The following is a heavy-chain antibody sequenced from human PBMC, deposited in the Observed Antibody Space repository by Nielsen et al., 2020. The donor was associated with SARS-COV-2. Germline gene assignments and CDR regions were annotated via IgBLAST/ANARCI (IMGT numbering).Heavy chain of an antibody. J-gene: IGHJ6*02. CDR2: INPNSGGA. Sequence: ASVKVSCKASGYTFTTYDINWLRQAPGQGFEWMGRINPNSGGANYAQKFQGRVTMTGDTSINIAYMELSRLRSDDTAVYYCTRAFRRPPYDGMDVWGQGTTVTVSS. CDR1: GYTFTTYD. D-gene: IGHD3-10*01. V-gene: IGHV1-2*06. CDR3: TRAFRRPPYDGMDV.